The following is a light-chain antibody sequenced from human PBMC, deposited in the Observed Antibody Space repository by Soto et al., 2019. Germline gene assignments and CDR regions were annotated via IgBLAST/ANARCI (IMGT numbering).Light chain of an antibody. CDR1: QSVRSRY. CDR3: QQYGSSVT. V-gene: IGKV3-20*01. J-gene: IGKJ4*01. CDR2: DAS. Sequence: DIVLTQSPGTLSLSPGEIATLSCRASQSVRSRYLAWYQQKAGQAPRLLIYDASRRATGIPDRFSGSGSGTDFTLTTSRLEPYVFAVYYCQQYGSSVTFGGGTKVEIK.